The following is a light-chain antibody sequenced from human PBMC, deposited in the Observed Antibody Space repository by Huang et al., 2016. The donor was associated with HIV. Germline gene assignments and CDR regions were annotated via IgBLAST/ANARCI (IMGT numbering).Light chain of an antibody. CDR2: DAS. V-gene: IGKV1-5*01. CDR3: QQYNSSPWT. J-gene: IGKJ1*01. Sequence: GDRVTITCRASQSISSWLAWYQQKPGKAPKLLTYDASSLESGVPARFSGSGSGTEFTLTISSLQPDNFATYYCQQYNSSPWTFGQGTKVEIK. CDR1: QSISSW.